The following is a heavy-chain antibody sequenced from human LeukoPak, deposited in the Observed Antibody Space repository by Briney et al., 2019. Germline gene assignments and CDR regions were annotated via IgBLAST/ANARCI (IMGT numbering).Heavy chain of an antibody. CDR1: GGSFSGYY. D-gene: IGHD1-26*01. Sequence: PSETLSLTCAVYGGSFSGYYWSWIRQPPGKGLEWIGEIKHSGSTNYNPPLKSRVTISVETSKNQFSLQLSSLTAADRPVDSLARGATYSGSYPYYMDVWGKGTTVTVSS. CDR3: ARGATYSGSYPYYMDV. CDR2: IKHSGST. V-gene: IGHV4-34*01. J-gene: IGHJ6*03.